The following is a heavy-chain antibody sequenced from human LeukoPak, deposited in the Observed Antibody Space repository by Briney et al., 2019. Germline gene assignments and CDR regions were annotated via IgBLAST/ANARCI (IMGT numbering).Heavy chain of an antibody. CDR3: ARVDSQAMVTDY. D-gene: IGHD5-18*01. J-gene: IGHJ4*02. V-gene: IGHV4-59*01. CDR1: GGSISSYY. Sequence: SETLSLTCTVPGGSISSYYWSWIRQPPGKGLEWIGYIYYSGSTNYNPSLKSRVTISVDTSKNQFSLKLSSVTAADTAVYYCARVDSQAMVTDYWGQGTLVTVSS. CDR2: IYYSGST.